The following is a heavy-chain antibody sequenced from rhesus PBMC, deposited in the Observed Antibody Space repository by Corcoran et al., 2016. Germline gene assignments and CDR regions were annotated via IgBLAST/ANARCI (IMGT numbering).Heavy chain of an antibody. J-gene: IGHJ4*01. D-gene: IGHD3-3*01. Sequence: EVQLVESGGGLVQPGGSLRLSCAASGFTFSSSGMHWVRQATGKGLEWVGVISYVGSKKYYADPVKIRFTISRDNSKNMLYLQMINLKLEDTAVYYCARSPFGLVITRFDYWGQGVLVTVSS. CDR1: GFTFSSSG. CDR2: ISYVGSKK. CDR3: ARSPFGLVITRFDY. V-gene: IGHV3-54*02.